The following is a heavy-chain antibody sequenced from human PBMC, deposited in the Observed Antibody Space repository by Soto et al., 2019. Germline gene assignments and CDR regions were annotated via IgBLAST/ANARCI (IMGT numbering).Heavy chain of an antibody. J-gene: IGHJ4*02. CDR3: ARSGIAAADPLFDY. V-gene: IGHV3-21*01. Sequence: LRLSCAASGFTFSSYSMNWVRQAPGKGLEWVSSISSSSSYIYYADSVKGRFTISRDNAKNSLYLQMNSLRAEDTAVYYCARSGIAAADPLFDYWGQGTLVTVSS. D-gene: IGHD6-13*01. CDR1: GFTFSSYS. CDR2: ISSSSSYI.